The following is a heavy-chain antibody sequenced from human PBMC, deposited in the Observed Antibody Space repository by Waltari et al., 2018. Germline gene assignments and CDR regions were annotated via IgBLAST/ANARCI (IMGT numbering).Heavy chain of an antibody. CDR3: ARGLGDYYDRRFDP. Sequence: QVQLQESGPGLVKPSETLSLTCTVSGGSISSYYLSWIRQPAGKGLEWIGRIYTSGSTNYNPSLKSRVTMSVDTTKNQFSLKLSSVTAADTAVYYCARGLGDYYDRRFDPWGQGTLVTVSS. D-gene: IGHD3-22*01. J-gene: IGHJ5*02. CDR2: IYTSGST. CDR1: GGSISSYY. V-gene: IGHV4-4*07.